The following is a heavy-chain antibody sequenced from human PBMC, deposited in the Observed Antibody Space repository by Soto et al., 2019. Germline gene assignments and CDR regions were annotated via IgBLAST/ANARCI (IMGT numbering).Heavy chain of an antibody. CDR2: IWYDGSNK. D-gene: IGHD3-10*01. CDR3: ARDSPPIWFGDY. J-gene: IGHJ4*02. V-gene: IGHV3-33*01. CDR1: GFTFSSYG. Sequence: GGSLRLSCAASGFTFSSYGMHWVRQGPGKGLEWVAVIWYDGSNKYYADSVKGRFTISRDNSKNTLYLQMNSLRAEDTAVYYCARDSPPIWFGDYWGQGTLVTVSS.